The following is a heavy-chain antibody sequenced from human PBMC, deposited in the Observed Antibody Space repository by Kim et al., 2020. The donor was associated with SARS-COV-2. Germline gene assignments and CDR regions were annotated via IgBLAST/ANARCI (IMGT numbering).Heavy chain of an antibody. J-gene: IGHJ6*02. D-gene: IGHD2-2*01. Sequence: GGSLRLSCAASGFTFSSYGMHWVRQAPGKGLEWVAVIWYDGSNKYYADSVKGRFTISRDNSKNTLYLQMNSLRAEDTAVYYCARDRASRYCSSTSCRGDYYYGMDVWGQGTTVTVSS. CDR1: GFTFSSYG. CDR2: IWYDGSNK. CDR3: ARDRASRYCSSTSCRGDYYYGMDV. V-gene: IGHV3-33*01.